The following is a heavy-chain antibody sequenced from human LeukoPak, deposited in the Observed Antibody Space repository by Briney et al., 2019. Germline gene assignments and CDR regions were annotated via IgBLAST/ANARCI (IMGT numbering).Heavy chain of an antibody. V-gene: IGHV3-30*18. CDR2: ISYDGSNK. J-gene: IGHJ4*02. CDR3: AKQLGYCSDGSCYFPY. CDR1: GFTFSSYG. Sequence: GGSLRPSCAASGFTFSSYGMHWVRQAPGKGLEWVAVISYDGSNKYYADSVKGRFTISRDNSKNTLYLQMNSLRAEDTAVYYCAKQLGYCSDGSCYFPYWGQGTLVTVSS. D-gene: IGHD2-15*01.